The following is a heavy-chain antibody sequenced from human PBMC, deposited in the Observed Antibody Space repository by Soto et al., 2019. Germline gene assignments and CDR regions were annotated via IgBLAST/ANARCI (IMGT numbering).Heavy chain of an antibody. Sequence: QVQLVQSGAEVKKPGASVKVSCKASGYTFTGYYMHWVRQAPGQGLEWMGWINPNSGGTNYAQKFQGWVTMTRDTSISTAYMELSRLRSDDTAVYYCARDKMWPGPDCSSTSCYAGDAFDIWGQGTMVTVSS. CDR1: GYTFTGYY. CDR2: INPNSGGT. D-gene: IGHD2-2*01. CDR3: ARDKMWPGPDCSSTSCYAGDAFDI. J-gene: IGHJ3*02. V-gene: IGHV1-2*04.